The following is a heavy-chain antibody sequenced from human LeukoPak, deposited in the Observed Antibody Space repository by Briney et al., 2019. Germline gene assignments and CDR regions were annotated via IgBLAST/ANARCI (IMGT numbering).Heavy chain of an antibody. V-gene: IGHV3-23*01. J-gene: IGHJ4*02. D-gene: IGHD6-13*01. CDR3: ARDPEGAAAGTLDY. CDR2: ISGSGGST. Sequence: GGSLRLSCAASGFTFSSYAMSWVRQAPGKGLEWVSAISGSGGSTYYADSVKGRFTISRDNAKNSLYLQMNSLRAEDTAVYYCARDPEGAAAGTLDYWGPGTLVTVSS. CDR1: GFTFSSYA.